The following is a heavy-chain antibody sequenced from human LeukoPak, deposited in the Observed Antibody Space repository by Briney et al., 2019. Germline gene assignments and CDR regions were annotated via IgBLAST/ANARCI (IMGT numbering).Heavy chain of an antibody. D-gene: IGHD5-18*01. V-gene: IGHV3-30*18. Sequence: GRSLRLSCAASGFTFSSYGMHWVRQAPGKGLEWVAVISYDGSNKYHADSVKGRFTISRDNSKNTLYLQMNSLRAEDTAVYYCAKEKGYSYGNDLDYWGQGTLGTVSS. CDR2: ISYDGSNK. CDR1: GFTFSSYG. CDR3: AKEKGYSYGNDLDY. J-gene: IGHJ4*02.